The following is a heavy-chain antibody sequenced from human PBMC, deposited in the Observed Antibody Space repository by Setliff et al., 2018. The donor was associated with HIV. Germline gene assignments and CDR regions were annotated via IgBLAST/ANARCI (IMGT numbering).Heavy chain of an antibody. CDR3: AISIPPNAFDI. CDR1: GYTFTSYY. V-gene: IGHV1-46*01. CDR2: IHPSGGST. Sequence: ASVKVSCKASGYTFTSYYIHWVRQAPGQGLEWMGVIHPSGGSTSYAQSFQDRVTMTRDTSTSTVYMELSSLRSEDTAVYYCAISIPPNAFDIWGQGTMVTVSS. J-gene: IGHJ3*02.